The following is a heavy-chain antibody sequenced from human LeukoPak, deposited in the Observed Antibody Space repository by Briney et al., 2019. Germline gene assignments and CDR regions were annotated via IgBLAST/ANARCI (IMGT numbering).Heavy chain of an antibody. CDR2: MSPSGTT. J-gene: IGHJ4*02. V-gene: IGHV4-61*01. Sequence: SGTLSLTCTVSGDSVSSGNYYLSWLRQPPGKGLDWITYMSPSGTTKYNPSLKSRVTTSVDTSRTQFSLRLSSVTAADTAVYYCARGQDDRSGTFDYWGQGILVTVSS. D-gene: IGHD3-22*01. CDR1: GDSVSSGNYY. CDR3: ARGQDDRSGTFDY.